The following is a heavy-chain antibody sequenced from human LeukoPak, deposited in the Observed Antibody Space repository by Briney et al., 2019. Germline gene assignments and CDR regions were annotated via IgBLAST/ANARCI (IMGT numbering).Heavy chain of an antibody. J-gene: IGHJ5*02. Sequence: TETLSLTCAVYGGSFSGYYWSWIRQPPGKGLEWIGEINHSGSTNYNPSLKSRVTISVDTSKNQFSLKLSSVTAADTAVYYCARGGMSRLLSSENWFDPWGQGTLVTVSS. CDR2: INHSGST. CDR1: GGSFSGYY. CDR3: ARGGMSRLLSSENWFDP. V-gene: IGHV4-34*01. D-gene: IGHD3-22*01.